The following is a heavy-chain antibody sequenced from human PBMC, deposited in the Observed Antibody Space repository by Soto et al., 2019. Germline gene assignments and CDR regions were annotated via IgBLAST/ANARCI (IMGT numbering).Heavy chain of an antibody. J-gene: IGHJ4*02. CDR2: IWYDGSNK. D-gene: IGHD2-21*02. CDR3: ARDLGGNSDY. CDR1: GFTFSSYG. Sequence: QVQLVESGGGVVQPGRSLRLSCAASGFTFSSYGMHWVRQAPGKGLEWVAVIWYDGSNKYYADSVKGRFTISRDNSKNTLYLQMNSLRAEDTAVYYCARDLGGNSDYWGQGTLATVSS. V-gene: IGHV3-33*01.